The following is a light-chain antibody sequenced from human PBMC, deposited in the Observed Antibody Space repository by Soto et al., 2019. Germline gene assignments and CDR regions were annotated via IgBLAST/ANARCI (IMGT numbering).Light chain of an antibody. CDR1: RSNIGSNY. V-gene: IGLV1-47*01. Sequence: QSVLTQPPSASRTPGQRVTISCSGSRSNIGSNYVYWYQQLPGTAPRLLIHRNNQRPSGVPDRFSGSKSGTSASLAISGLRSEDEADYHCAAWDDSLSGVIFGGGTKLTVL. CDR3: AAWDDSLSGVI. J-gene: IGLJ2*01. CDR2: RNN.